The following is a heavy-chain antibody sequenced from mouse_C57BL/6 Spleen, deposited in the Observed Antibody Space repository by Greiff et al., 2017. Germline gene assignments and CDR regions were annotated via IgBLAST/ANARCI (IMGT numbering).Heavy chain of an antibody. CDR2: IDPSDSYT. CDR1: GYTFTSYW. CDR3: AREDDGYYTRAMDY. D-gene: IGHD2-3*01. J-gene: IGHJ4*01. V-gene: IGHV1-59*01. Sequence: QVQLQQPGAELVRPGTSVKLSCKASGYTFTSYWMHWVKQRPGQGLEWIGVIDPSDSYTNYNQKFKGKATLTVDTSSSTAYMQLSSLTSEDSAVYYCAREDDGYYTRAMDYWGQGTSVTVSS.